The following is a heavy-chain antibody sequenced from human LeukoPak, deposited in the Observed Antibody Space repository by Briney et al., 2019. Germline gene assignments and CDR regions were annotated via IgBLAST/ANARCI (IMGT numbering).Heavy chain of an antibody. J-gene: IGHJ4*02. CDR1: Y. CDR2: INPNSGGT. Sequence: YMHXVRQAPGXGLXWMGWINPNSGGTNYAQKFQGRVTMTRDTSISTAYMELSRLRSDDTAVYYCARVGRYYDSSGNFDYWGQGTLVTVSS. V-gene: IGHV1-2*02. CDR3: ARVGRYYDSSGNFDY. D-gene: IGHD3-22*01.